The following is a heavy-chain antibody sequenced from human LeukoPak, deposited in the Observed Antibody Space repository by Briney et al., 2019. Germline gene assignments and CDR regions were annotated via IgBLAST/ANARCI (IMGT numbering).Heavy chain of an antibody. CDR3: ARRVPERTNYYYYYGMDV. V-gene: IGHV5-51*01. CDR1: GYSFTSYW. CDR2: IYPGDSDT. J-gene: IGHJ6*02. D-gene: IGHD1-14*01. Sequence: GESLKISSKGSGYSFTSYWIGWVRQMPGKGLEWMGIIYPGDSDTRYSPSFQGQVTISADKSISTAYLQWSSLKASDTAMYYCARRVPERTNYYYYYGMDVWGQGTTVTVSS.